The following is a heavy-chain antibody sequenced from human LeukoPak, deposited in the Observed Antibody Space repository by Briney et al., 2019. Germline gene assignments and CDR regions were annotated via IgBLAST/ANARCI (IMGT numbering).Heavy chain of an antibody. CDR3: ARDNAGNSFEY. D-gene: IGHD6-13*01. CDR1: GYTFSGYY. J-gene: IGHJ4*02. V-gene: IGHV1-2*02. Sequence: ASVTVSCKASGYTFSGYYIHWVRLAPGQGLEWVGWINPNTGGARYAQKFQGRVTVTGDMSISTAHMEMSWLKPDDTAVYYCARDNAGNSFEYWGQGTLVTVSS. CDR2: INPNTGGA.